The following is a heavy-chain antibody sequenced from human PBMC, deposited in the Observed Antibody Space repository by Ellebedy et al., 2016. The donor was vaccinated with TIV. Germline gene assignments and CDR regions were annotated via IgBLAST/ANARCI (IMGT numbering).Heavy chain of an antibody. Sequence: PEGSLRLSCAASGFIVSSNYMNWVRQAPGKGLEWVSVIYSDGSTYYADSVKGRFTISRDNSKNTQYLQMNSLRAEDTAVYYCARGEGTYYGMDVWGQGTTVTVSS. J-gene: IGHJ6*02. CDR3: ARGEGTYYGMDV. D-gene: IGHD3-10*01. CDR2: IYSDGST. CDR1: GFIVSSNY. V-gene: IGHV3-53*01.